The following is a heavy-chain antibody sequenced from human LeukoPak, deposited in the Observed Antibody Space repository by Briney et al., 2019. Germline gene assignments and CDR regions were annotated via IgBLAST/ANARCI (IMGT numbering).Heavy chain of an antibody. J-gene: IGHJ4*02. V-gene: IGHV4-39*01. D-gene: IGHD5-24*01. CDR2: IYYSGST. CDR1: GGSISSSGYY. Sequence: KPSETLSLTCTVSGGSISSSGYYWGWIRQPPGEGLEWIGTIYYSGSTYYNPSLKSRVTISVDTSKNQFSLKLSSVTAADTAVYYCARGAGAGYNLQPFDYWGQGTLVTVSS. CDR3: ARGAGAGYNLQPFDY.